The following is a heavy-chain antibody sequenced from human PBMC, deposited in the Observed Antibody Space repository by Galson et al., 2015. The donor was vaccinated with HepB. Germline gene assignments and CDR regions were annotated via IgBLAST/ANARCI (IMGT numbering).Heavy chain of an antibody. V-gene: IGHV3-49*04. J-gene: IGHJ4*02. CDR1: EFPFSTYS. Sequence: SLRLSCAATEFPFSTYSMNWVRQAPGKGLEWVGFVRIKTRGGTTEYAASVKGRFTISRDDSKSVAYLQMNSLNAEDTAKYYCISDGPRRGRDYYPFAYWGQGTLVTVSS. D-gene: IGHD1-26*01. CDR2: VRIKTRGGTT. CDR3: ISDGPRRGRDYYPFAY.